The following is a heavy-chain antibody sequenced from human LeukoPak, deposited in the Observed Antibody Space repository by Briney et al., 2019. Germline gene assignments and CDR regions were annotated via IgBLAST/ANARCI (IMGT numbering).Heavy chain of an antibody. CDR1: GFTFSSYG. CDR2: ISDSGGST. V-gene: IGHV3-23*01. J-gene: IGHJ4*02. Sequence: GRSLRLSCAASGFTFSSYGMHWVRQAPGKGLEWDSGISDSGGSTYYAQSVKGRFTISRDNSKNTLYLQMNGLRVEDTAVYYCAKVGTTVPHYFDCWGQGTLVTVSS. D-gene: IGHD4-17*01. CDR3: AKVGTTVPHYFDC.